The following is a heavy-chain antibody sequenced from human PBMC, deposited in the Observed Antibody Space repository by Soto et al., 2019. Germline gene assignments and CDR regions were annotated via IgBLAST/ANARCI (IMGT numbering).Heavy chain of an antibody. J-gene: IGHJ6*02. D-gene: IGHD6-19*01. CDR2: ISSSSSTI. V-gene: IGHV3-48*01. CDR1: GFTFSSYS. Sequence: GGSQRLSCAASGFTFSSYSRNWVRQAPGKGLEWVSYISSSSSTIYYADSVKGRFTISRDNAKNSLYLQMNSLRAEDTAVYYCASFFKTQWRPQDYYYYYGMDVWGQGTTVTVSS. CDR3: ASFFKTQWRPQDYYYYYGMDV.